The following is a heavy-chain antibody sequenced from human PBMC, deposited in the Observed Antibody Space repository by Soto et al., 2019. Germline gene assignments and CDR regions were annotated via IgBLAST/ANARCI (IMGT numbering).Heavy chain of an antibody. Sequence: SETLSLTCTVSGGSVITSDYSWGWIRQPPGKGLEWIGSVYYSGSTHYNPSLESRVTLSVDTSKNQFSLKLNSVTAADTAVYYCARQWGNWYWAFNVWGQGTMVTVSS. CDR3: ARQWGNWYWAFNV. V-gene: IGHV4-39*01. CDR1: GGSVITSDYS. D-gene: IGHD6-13*01. CDR2: VYYSGST. J-gene: IGHJ3*01.